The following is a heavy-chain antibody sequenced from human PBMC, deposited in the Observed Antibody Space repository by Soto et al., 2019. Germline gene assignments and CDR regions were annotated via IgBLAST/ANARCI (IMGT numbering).Heavy chain of an antibody. Sequence: ASVKVSCKASGYTFTGYYMHWVRQAPGQGLEWMGWINPNSGGTNYAQKFQGRVTMTRDTSISTAYMELSRLRSDDTAVYYCARSIWEKAAAYHGYWGQGTVATVSS. CDR1: GYTFTGYY. V-gene: IGHV1-2*02. CDR3: ARSIWEKAAAYHGY. CDR2: INPNSGGT. J-gene: IGHJ4*02. D-gene: IGHD6-13*01.